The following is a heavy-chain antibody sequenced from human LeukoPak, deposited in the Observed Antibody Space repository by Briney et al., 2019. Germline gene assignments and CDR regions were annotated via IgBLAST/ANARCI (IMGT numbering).Heavy chain of an antibody. CDR3: ARQIVGGFNPGAY. CDR1: PDSTTSNF. CDR2: IHRSGST. Sequence: SETLSLTCTVSPDSTTSNFWSWVRQPPGKGLEWIGEIHRSGSTNYNPSLQSRVTISIDRSKNQIALELSSVTAADTAVYYCARQIVGGFNPGAYWGQGTLVTVSS. J-gene: IGHJ4*02. V-gene: IGHV4-4*02. D-gene: IGHD6-6*01.